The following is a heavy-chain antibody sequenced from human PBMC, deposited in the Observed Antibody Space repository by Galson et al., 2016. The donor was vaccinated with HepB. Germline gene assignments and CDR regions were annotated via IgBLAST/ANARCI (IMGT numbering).Heavy chain of an antibody. CDR2: ISTTGSTT. CDR3: GTESYLKGNSIVVAAPSQT. J-gene: IGHJ5*02. V-gene: IGHV3-23*01. D-gene: IGHD2-15*01. Sequence: SLRLSCAASGFTISNYVMTWVRQAPGMGLEWVSGISTTGSTTYYADSVKGRFTISRDNSKNTVFLEMNSLRAEDTAVYYCGTESYLKGNSIVVAAPSQTWGRGTLVTASS. CDR1: GFTISNYV.